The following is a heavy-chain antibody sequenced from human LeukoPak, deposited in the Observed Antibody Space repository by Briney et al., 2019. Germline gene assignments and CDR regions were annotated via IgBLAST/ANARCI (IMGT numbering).Heavy chain of an antibody. V-gene: IGHV3-15*01. CDR1: GFTFSSYA. CDR3: ADYYASGSYPP. CDR2: ILSKTSGGTT. D-gene: IGHD3-10*01. J-gene: IGHJ5*02. Sequence: GGSLRLSCAASGFTFSSYAMSWVRQAPGKGLEWVGRILSKTSGGTTDYATPVKGRFTISRDDSKNMLYLHMNSLQIEDTAVYYCADYYASGSYPPCGQGTLVTVSS.